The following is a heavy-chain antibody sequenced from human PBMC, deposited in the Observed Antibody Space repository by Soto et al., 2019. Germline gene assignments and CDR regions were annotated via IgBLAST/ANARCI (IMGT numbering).Heavy chain of an antibody. J-gene: IGHJ3*02. Sequence: QVQLVQSGAEVKKPGSSVKVSCKASGGTFSSYGISWVRQAPGQGLEWMGGCITLFGTANYAQKFQGRVTITADESTITYYMELSSLRSKDTAVYYCATTRGHDYGDFGAFDIWGQGTMVTVSS. CDR2: CITLFGTA. CDR1: GGTFSSYG. V-gene: IGHV1-69*01. CDR3: ATTRGHDYGDFGAFDI. D-gene: IGHD4-17*01.